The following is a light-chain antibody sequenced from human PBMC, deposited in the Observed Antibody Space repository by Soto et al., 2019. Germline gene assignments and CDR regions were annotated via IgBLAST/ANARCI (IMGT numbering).Light chain of an antibody. J-gene: IGKJ4*01. CDR2: DAS. CDR1: QSINNY. Sequence: EIVLTQSPVTLSLSPGERATLSCRASQSINNYLAWYQQKPGQPPRLLIYDASNRATAIPVRFSGSGSGTDFTLTISSLEPEDSAVYYCQYRGLWPPVATFGGGTKVEIK. V-gene: IGKV3-11*01. CDR3: QYRGLWPPVAT.